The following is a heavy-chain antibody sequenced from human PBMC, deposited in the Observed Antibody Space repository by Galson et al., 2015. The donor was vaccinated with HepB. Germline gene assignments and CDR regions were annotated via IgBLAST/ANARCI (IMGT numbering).Heavy chain of an antibody. Sequence: SVKVSCKASGGTFSSYAISWVRQAPGQGLEWMGRIIPILGIANYAQKFQGRVTITADKSTSTAYMELSSLRSEDTAVYYCARGIWGYYYYGMDVWGQGTTVTVSS. CDR1: GGTFSSYA. J-gene: IGHJ6*02. D-gene: IGHD3-16*01. CDR2: IIPILGIA. V-gene: IGHV1-69*04. CDR3: ARGIWGYYYYGMDV.